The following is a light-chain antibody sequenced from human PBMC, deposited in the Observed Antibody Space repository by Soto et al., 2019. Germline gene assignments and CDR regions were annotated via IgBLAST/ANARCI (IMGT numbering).Light chain of an antibody. CDR1: SNNVGGYNY. Sequence: QSALTQPRSVSGSPGQSVTISCTGASNNVGGYNYVSWYQHHPGKVPQLIIYDVTKRPSGVPDCFSGSKSGNTASLTISGLQVEHEADYYYCSYAGTYTWIFGGGTKLTVL. J-gene: IGLJ2*01. V-gene: IGLV2-11*01. CDR3: CSYAGTYTWI. CDR2: DVT.